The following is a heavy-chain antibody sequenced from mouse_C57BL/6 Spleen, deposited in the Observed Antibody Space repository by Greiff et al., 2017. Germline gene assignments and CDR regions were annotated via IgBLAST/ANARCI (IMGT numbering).Heavy chain of an antibody. CDR3: ASLNWDWFAY. Sequence: QVQLPQSGAELMKPGASVKLSCKATGYTFTGYWIEWVKQRPGHGLEWIGEILTGRGSTKYNEKFKGKATFTADTSANTAYMQLSSLTTEDSAIYYCASLNWDWFAYWGQGTLVTVSA. CDR1: GYTFTGYW. J-gene: IGHJ3*01. CDR2: ILTGRGST. D-gene: IGHD4-1*01. V-gene: IGHV1-9*01.